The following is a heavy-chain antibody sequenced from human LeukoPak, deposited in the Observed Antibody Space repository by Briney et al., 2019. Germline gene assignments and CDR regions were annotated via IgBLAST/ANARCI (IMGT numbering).Heavy chain of an antibody. CDR2: IYYSGST. V-gene: IGHV4-59*01. J-gene: IGHJ4*02. D-gene: IGHD6-13*01. Sequence: SETLSLTCTVSGGSISTYYWSWIRQPPGKGLEWIGYIYYSGSTNYNPSLKSRVTISVDTSKNQFSLKLSSVTAADTAVYYCARSPSRRSSWWGFDYWGQGTLVTVSS. CDR1: GGSISTYY. CDR3: ARSPSRRSSWWGFDY.